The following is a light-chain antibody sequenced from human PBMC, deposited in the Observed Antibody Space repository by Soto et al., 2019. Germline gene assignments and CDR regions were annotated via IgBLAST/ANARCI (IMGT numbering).Light chain of an antibody. J-gene: IGLJ2*01. V-gene: IGLV1-51*01. CDR3: GTWESYLSVGV. CDR1: GSNIGSNS. CDR2: DNN. Sequence: QAVLTQPPSVSAAPGQTVTISCSGSGSNIGSNSVSWYQQVPGTAPKLLLYDNNKRPSGIPDRFSGSKSGTSATLGITGLQTADEADYYCGTWESYLSVGVFGGGTQLTVL.